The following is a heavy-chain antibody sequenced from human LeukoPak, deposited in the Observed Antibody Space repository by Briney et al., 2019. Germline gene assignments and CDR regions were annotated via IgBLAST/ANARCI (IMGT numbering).Heavy chain of an antibody. CDR1: GFTFSSYV. CDR2: ISHDGII. Sequence: GGSLRLSCETAGFTFSSYVMHWVRRTPGKGLVWVSRISHDGIISYADPVKGRFTISRDNAKNTLILQMNSLRVGDTAVYYCARDWVYKIDYWGRGTLVTVSS. J-gene: IGHJ4*02. V-gene: IGHV3-74*01. CDR3: ARDWVYKIDY. D-gene: IGHD5-24*01.